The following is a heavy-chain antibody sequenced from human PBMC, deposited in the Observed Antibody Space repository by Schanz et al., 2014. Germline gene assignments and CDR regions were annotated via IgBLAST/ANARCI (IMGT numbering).Heavy chain of an antibody. Sequence: VRVVESGGDLVLPGGSLRLSCDGSGFTFNTYLMGWVRQVPGKGLEWVSVIYSDGRTYYGDSVKGRFTISRDNSKNTLYLQMNSLRAEDTAVYFCAKDRWRATVMVDAFDIWGQGTKVTVSS. D-gene: IGHD4-4*01. CDR2: IYSDGRT. V-gene: IGHV3-66*01. J-gene: IGHJ3*02. CDR1: GFTFNTYL. CDR3: AKDRWRATVMVDAFDI.